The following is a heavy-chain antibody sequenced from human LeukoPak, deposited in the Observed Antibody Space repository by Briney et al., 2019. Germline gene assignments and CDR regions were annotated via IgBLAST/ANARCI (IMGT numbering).Heavy chain of an antibody. Sequence: GGSLRLSCESSGFTFSSYWMSWVRQAPGKGLEWVANIKQDGSDKYYVDSVKGRFTISRDNTKNSLYLEMNSLGVEGTVVYYCTREHRASFYDYWGQGTLVTVSS. CDR1: GFTFSSYW. CDR3: TREHRASFYDY. CDR2: IKQDGSDK. D-gene: IGHD2-2*01. V-gene: IGHV3-7*01. J-gene: IGHJ4*02.